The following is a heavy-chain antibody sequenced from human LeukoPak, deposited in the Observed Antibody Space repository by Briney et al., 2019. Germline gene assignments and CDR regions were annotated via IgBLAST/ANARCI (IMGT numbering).Heavy chain of an antibody. J-gene: IGHJ4*02. D-gene: IGHD3-3*01. Sequence: ASVKVSCKASGYTFTSYGISWVRQAPGQGLEWMGWISAYNGNTNYAQKLQGRVTMTTDTSTSTAYMELRSLRSDDTAVYYCARVLRFLEWLGGVAGGYDYWGQGTLVTVSS. V-gene: IGHV1-18*01. CDR2: ISAYNGNT. CDR3: ARVLRFLEWLGGVAGGYDY. CDR1: GYTFTSYG.